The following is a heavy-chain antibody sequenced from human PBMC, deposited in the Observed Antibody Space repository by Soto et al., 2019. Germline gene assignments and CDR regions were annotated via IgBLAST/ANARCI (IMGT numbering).Heavy chain of an antibody. CDR1: AGTFSSYA. CDR2: VIPIFGTA. D-gene: IGHD5-18*01. V-gene: IGHV1-69*01. CDR3: AGGIQLWLPFDY. J-gene: IGHJ4*02. Sequence: QVQLVQSGAEVKKPGSSVKVSCKAAAGTFSSYAISWVRQAPGQGPEWMGGVIPIFGTANYAQKFQGRVTITADEATSTAYMELSSLRSEDTAVYYCAGGIQLWLPFDYWGQGTLVTVSS.